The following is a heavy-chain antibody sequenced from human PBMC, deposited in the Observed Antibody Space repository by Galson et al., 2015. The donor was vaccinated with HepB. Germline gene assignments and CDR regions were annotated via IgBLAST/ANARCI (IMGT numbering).Heavy chain of an antibody. CDR1: GFTFSSYA. CDR2: ISGSGGST. D-gene: IGHD6-19*01. V-gene: IGHV3-23*01. J-gene: IGHJ3*02. CDR3: ATKSPWQWLAVNDAFDI. Sequence: SLRLSCAASGFTFSSYAMSWVRLALGKGLEWVSAISGSGGSTYYADSVKGRFTISRDNSKNTLYLQMNSLRAEDTAVYYCATKSPWQWLAVNDAFDIWGQGTMVTVSS.